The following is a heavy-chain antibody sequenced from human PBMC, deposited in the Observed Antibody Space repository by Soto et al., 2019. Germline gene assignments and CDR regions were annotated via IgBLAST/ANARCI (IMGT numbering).Heavy chain of an antibody. V-gene: IGHV1-69*13. CDR3: AMKYCSSTSCVGPLWFDH. D-gene: IGHD2-2*01. CDR2: IIPIFGTA. Sequence: GXSVKVSCKASGGTFSSYAISWVRQAPGQGLEWMGGIIPIFGTANYAQKFQGRVTITADESTSTAYMELSSLRSEDTAVYYCAMKYCSSTSCVGPLWFDHWGQGTLVTVSS. J-gene: IGHJ5*02. CDR1: GGTFSSYA.